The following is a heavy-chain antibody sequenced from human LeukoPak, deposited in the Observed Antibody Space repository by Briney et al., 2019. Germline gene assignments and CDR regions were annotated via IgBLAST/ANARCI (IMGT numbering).Heavy chain of an antibody. J-gene: IGHJ4*02. CDR2: IYSDGRT. CDR3: AKVPSAHCGRVDQ. Sequence: LRGGCLRLSCAASGFTVSRNYMSWVRQAPGKGLEWVSVIYSDGRTYYQDSVKGRFTISRDNSKNTLHLQMNSLRAEDTAVYYCAKVPSAHCGRVDQWGQGTRDRVSS. V-gene: IGHV3-53*01. D-gene: IGHD2-21*01. CDR1: GFTVSRNY.